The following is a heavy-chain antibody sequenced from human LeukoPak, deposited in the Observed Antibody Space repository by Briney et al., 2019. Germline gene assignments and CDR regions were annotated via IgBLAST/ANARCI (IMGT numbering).Heavy chain of an antibody. CDR3: ATRQVIVMFFDF. Sequence: PGGSLRLSCAVSGLTFRTSWMSWVRQAPGKGLEWVATINPDESDKTYVDSVKGRFTVSRDNAKNSLYLQMNSLRAEDTAVYYCATRQVIVMFFDFWGQGTLVTVSS. V-gene: IGHV3-7*01. D-gene: IGHD3-16*02. CDR2: INPDESDK. J-gene: IGHJ4*02. CDR1: GLTFRTSW.